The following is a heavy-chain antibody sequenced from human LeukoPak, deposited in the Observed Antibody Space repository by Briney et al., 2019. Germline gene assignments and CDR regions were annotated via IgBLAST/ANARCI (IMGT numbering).Heavy chain of an antibody. J-gene: IGHJ4*02. V-gene: IGHV4-4*07. CDR1: GGSISSYY. CDR3: ARDAPMVRGVMGYYFDY. D-gene: IGHD3-10*01. CDR2: IYTSGST. Sequence: PSETLSLTCTVSGGSISSYYWSWLRQPAGKGLEWIGRIYTSGSTNYNPSLKSRVTMSVDTSKNQFSLKLSSVTAADTAVYYCARDAPMVRGVMGYYFDYWGQGTLVTVSS.